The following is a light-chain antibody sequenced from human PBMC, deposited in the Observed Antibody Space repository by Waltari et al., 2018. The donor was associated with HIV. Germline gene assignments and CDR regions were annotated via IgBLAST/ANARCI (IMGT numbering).Light chain of an antibody. CDR3: LAWDTNLGGWV. CDR1: NNNVDHQG. J-gene: IGLJ3*02. Sequence: LTQPPSMSTVSGQTATVTCIGDNNNVDHQGAAWRQHRQGHPPKLPSHGNNTRPAGVSEMFSASRAGDTTFLTISGLQSEDEADYFCLAWDTNLGGWVFGGGTHLTV. CDR2: GNN. V-gene: IGLV10-54*04.